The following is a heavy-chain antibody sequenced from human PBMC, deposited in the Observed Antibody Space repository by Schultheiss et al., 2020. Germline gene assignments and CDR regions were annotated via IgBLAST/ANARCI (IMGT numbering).Heavy chain of an antibody. CDR1: GFTFSNAW. D-gene: IGHD3-10*01. J-gene: IGHJ3*02. CDR3: TTLSTYYYGSGSYNAFDI. CDR2: IKSKTDGGTT. Sequence: GGSLRLSCAASGFTFSNAWMNWVRQAPGKGLEWVGRIKSKTDGGTTDYAAPVKGRFTISRDDSKNTLYLQMNSLKTEDTAVYYCTTLSTYYYGSGSYNAFDIWGQGTMVTVSS. V-gene: IGHV3-15*07.